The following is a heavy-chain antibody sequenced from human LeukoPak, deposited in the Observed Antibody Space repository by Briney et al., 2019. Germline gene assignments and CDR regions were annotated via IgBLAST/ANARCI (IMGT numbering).Heavy chain of an antibody. D-gene: IGHD3-10*01. Sequence: SETLSLTCAVYGGSFRGYYWSWIRQPPGKGLEWIGEINHSGSTNYNPSLKSRVTISVDTSKNQFSLKLSSVTAADTAVYYCASNSFDYYGSGSYSVDYWGQGTLVTVSS. CDR2: INHSGST. V-gene: IGHV4-34*01. CDR3: ASNSFDYYGSGSYSVDY. CDR1: GGSFRGYY. J-gene: IGHJ4*02.